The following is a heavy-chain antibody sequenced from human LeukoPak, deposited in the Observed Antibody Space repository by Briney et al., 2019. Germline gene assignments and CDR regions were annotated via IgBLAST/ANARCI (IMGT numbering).Heavy chain of an antibody. D-gene: IGHD2-15*01. Sequence: PSETLSLTCTVSGDSISSSNYYWGWVRQTPGKGLEWIGSVYYSGSTYYNPSLKSRVTISVDTSKNQFSLKLSSVTAADTAVYYCARCLGYCDGMDVWGQGTTVTVSS. CDR2: VYYSGST. CDR1: GDSISSSNYY. CDR3: ARCLGYCDGMDV. J-gene: IGHJ6*02. V-gene: IGHV4-39*07.